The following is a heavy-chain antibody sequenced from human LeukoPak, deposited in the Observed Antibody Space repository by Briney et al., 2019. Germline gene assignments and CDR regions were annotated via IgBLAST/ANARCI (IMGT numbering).Heavy chain of an antibody. CDR2: ISAYNGNT. V-gene: IGHV1-18*04. CDR1: GYTFTGYY. D-gene: IGHD3-22*01. J-gene: IGHJ4*02. CDR3: ARGSPPRRSYDSSGYYSYYFDY. Sequence: ASVKVSCKASGYTFTGYYMHWVRQAPGQGLEWMGWISAYNGNTKYAQKLQGRVTMTTDTSTSTAYMELRSLRSDDTAVYYCARGSPPRRSYDSSGYYSYYFDYWGQGTLVTVSS.